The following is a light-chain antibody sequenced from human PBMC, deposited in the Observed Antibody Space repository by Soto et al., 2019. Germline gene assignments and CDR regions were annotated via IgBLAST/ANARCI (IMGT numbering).Light chain of an antibody. CDR2: GGS. CDR1: QSVSSNH. CDR3: QQYSSSRT. Sequence: DIVLTQSPGTLSLSPGERATLSCRASQSVSSNHLAWYQQKPGQAPRLLIYGGSSRATGIPVRFSGSGSETDFTLTITRLELEDFAVYYCQQYSSSRTFGQGTKV. J-gene: IGKJ1*01. V-gene: IGKV3-20*01.